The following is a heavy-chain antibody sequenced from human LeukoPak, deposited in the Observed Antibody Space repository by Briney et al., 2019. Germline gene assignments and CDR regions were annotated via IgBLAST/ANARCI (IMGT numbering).Heavy chain of an antibody. Sequence: ASVKVSCKASGYTFTGYYMHWVRQAPGQGLEWMGWISAYSGKTNYAQNIQGRVTMTTDTTTSTAYMELRGLRSDDTAVYYCARSYSTGWYAGAYQYMDVWGKGTTVTISS. V-gene: IGHV1-18*04. CDR1: GYTFTGYY. CDR2: ISAYSGKT. D-gene: IGHD6-19*01. CDR3: ARSYSTGWYAGAYQYMDV. J-gene: IGHJ6*03.